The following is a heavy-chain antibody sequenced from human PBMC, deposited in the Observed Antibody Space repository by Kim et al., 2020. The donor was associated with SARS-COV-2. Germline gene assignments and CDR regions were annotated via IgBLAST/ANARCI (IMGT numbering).Heavy chain of an antibody. CDR2: ISWNSGSI. J-gene: IGHJ3*02. V-gene: IGHV3-9*01. D-gene: IGHD3-22*01. CDR3: AKDWYYYDSSGAFDI. CDR1: GFTFDDYA. Sequence: GGSLRLSCAASGFTFDDYAMHWVRQAPGKGLEGVSGISWNSGSIGYADSVKGRFTISRDNAKNSLYLQMNSLRAEDTALYYCAKDWYYYDSSGAFDIWGQGTMVTVSS.